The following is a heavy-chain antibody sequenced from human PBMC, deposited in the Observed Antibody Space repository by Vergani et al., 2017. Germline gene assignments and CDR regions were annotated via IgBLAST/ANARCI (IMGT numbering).Heavy chain of an antibody. CDR3: ARVGVPEMATLYFDY. Sequence: QVQLQESGPGLVKPSETLSLTCTVSGGSISSYYWSWIRQPAGKGLEWIGRIYTSGSTNYNPSLKSRVTISVDTSKNQFSLKLSSVTAADTAVYYCARVGVPEMATLYFDYWGQGTLVTVSS. D-gene: IGHD5-24*01. CDR2: IYTSGST. CDR1: GGSISSYY. J-gene: IGHJ4*02. V-gene: IGHV4-4*07.